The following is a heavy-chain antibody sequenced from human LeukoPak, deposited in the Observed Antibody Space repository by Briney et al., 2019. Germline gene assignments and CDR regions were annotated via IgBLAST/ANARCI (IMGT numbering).Heavy chain of an antibody. CDR2: IVVGSGNT. Sequence: SVKVSCKASGFTFTSSAMQWVRQARGQRLEWIGWIVVGSGNTNYAQKFQGRVTITADGSTSTAYMELSSLRSEDTAVYYCARGSRRETYYYYYYMDVWGKGTTVTVSS. J-gene: IGHJ6*03. V-gene: IGHV1-58*02. D-gene: IGHD3-16*01. CDR1: GFTFTSSA. CDR3: ARGSRRETYYYYYYMDV.